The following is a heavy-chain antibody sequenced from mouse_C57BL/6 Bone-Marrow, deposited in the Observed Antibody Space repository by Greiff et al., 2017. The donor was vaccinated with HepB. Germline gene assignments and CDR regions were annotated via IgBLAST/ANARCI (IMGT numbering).Heavy chain of an antibody. CDR3: TTGGNWAY. D-gene: IGHD2-1*01. J-gene: IGHJ3*01. CDR2: IDPENGDT. V-gene: IGHV14-4*01. Sequence: VQLQQSGAELVRPGASVKLSCTASGFNIKDDYMHWVKQRPEQGLEWIGWIDPENGDTEYASKFQGKATITADTSSNTAYLQLSRLTSADTAVYYCTTGGNWAYWGQGTVVTVSA. CDR1: GFNIKDDY.